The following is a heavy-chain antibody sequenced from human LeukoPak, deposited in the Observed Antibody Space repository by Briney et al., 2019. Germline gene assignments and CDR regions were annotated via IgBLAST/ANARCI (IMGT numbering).Heavy chain of an antibody. CDR3: ARDTGGHCSSTSCYTPYFDY. Sequence: ASVKVSCKASGYTFTSYGISWVRQAPGQGLEWMGWISAYNGNTNYAQKFQGRVTITADESTSTAYMELSSLRSEDTAVYYCARDTGGHCSSTSCYTPYFDYWGQGTLVTVSS. J-gene: IGHJ4*02. V-gene: IGHV1-18*01. CDR1: GYTFTSYG. CDR2: ISAYNGNT. D-gene: IGHD2-2*02.